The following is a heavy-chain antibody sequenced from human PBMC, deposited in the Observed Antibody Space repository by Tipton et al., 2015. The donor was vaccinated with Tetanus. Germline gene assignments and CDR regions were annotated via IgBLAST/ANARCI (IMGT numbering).Heavy chain of an antibody. D-gene: IGHD6-19*01. J-gene: IGHJ4*02. CDR3: ASLDNSGWYEGYYFDY. CDR2: ISYDGSNK. CDR1: GFTFSSYA. V-gene: IGHV3-30*04. Sequence: RSLRLSCAASGFTFSSYAMHWVRQGPGKGLEWVAVISYDGSNKYYADSVKGRFTISRDNSKNTLYLQMNSLRAEDTAVYYCASLDNSGWYEGYYFDYWGQGTLVTVSS.